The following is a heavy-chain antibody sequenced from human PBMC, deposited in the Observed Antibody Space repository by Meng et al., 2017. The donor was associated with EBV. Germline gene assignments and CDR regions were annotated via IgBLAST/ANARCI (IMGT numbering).Heavy chain of an antibody. V-gene: IGHV2-5*02. D-gene: IGHD6-6*01. CDR3: AHIIAARPFDY. CDR1: GFAHSTGGVG. CDR2: IYWDDDK. J-gene: IGHJ4*02. Sequence: QITLKEVGPALVKPTQTLTLTCTCSGFAHSTGGVGVGWSRQPPGKALEWLALIYWDDDKRYSPSLKSRLTITKDTSKNQVVLTMTNMDPVDAATYYCAHIIAARPFDYWGQGTLVTVSS.